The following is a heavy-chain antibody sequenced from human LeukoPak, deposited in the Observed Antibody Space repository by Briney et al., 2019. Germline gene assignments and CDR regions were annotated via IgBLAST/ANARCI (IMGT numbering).Heavy chain of an antibody. CDR3: ARRPPALGAFDI. J-gene: IGHJ3*02. Sequence: KSSETLSLTCTVSGGSISRSSYYWGWIRQPPGKGLEWIGSIYYSDSGIMYYNPSLKSRVTMSADTSKSQFSLRVSSVTAADTAVYYCARRPPALGAFDIWGQGTMVSVSS. CDR2: IYYSDSGIM. V-gene: IGHV4-39*01. CDR1: GGSISRSSYY.